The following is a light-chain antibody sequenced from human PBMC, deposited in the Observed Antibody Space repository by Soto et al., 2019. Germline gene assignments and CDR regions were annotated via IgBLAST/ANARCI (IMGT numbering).Light chain of an antibody. V-gene: IGKV3D-20*02. CDR1: QSVSSSY. Sequence: EIVMTQSPATLSVSPGERATLSCRASQSVSSSYLAWYQQKPGQAPRLLIYGASSRATGIPDRFSGSGSGTDFTLTISSLEPEDFAVYYCQQRSNWATFGPGTKVDI. CDR3: QQRSNWAT. J-gene: IGKJ3*01. CDR2: GAS.